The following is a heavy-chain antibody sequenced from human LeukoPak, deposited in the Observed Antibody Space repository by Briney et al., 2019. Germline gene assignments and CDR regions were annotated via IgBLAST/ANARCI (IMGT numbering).Heavy chain of an antibody. CDR2: IYSGGGT. CDR3: ARGCYYERSGYCPFDY. D-gene: IGHD3-22*01. Sequence: GGSLRLSCAASGFIVSNNYMNWVRQALEKGLEWVSLIYSGGGTYYADSVKGRFTISRDNSKNTLYLQMNSLRADDTAVYYCARGCYYERSGYCPFDYWGPGTLVTVTS. CDR1: GFIVSNNY. V-gene: IGHV3-53*01. J-gene: IGHJ4*02.